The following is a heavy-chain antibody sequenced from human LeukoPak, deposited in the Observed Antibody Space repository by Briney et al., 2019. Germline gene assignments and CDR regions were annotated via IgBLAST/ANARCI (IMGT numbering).Heavy chain of an antibody. CDR3: TRASLSGSYYFLH. Sequence: ASVNVSCKASGYPFRTYGISWVRQPPGQGLEWMGLISANIDNTNYEQKLQGRVTMTTDTSTRTAYMEVRSLSSGDTAVYYCTRASLSGSYYFLHWGQGTLVTVSS. V-gene: IGHV1-18*01. CDR1: GYPFRTYG. CDR2: ISANIDNT. J-gene: IGHJ1*01. D-gene: IGHD1-26*01.